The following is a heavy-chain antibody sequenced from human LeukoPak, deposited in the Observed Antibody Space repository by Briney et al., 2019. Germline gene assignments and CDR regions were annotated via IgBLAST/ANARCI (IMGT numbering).Heavy chain of an antibody. J-gene: IGHJ4*02. D-gene: IGHD6-6*01. V-gene: IGHV1-18*01. CDR3: ARAEYSSSSGTGDY. Sequence: ASVKVSCKASGYAFTSYGISWVRQAPGQGLEWMGWISAYNGNTNYAQKLQGRVTMTTDTSTSTAYMELRSLRSDDTAVYYCARAEYSSSSGTGDYWGQGTLVTVSS. CDR1: GYAFTSYG. CDR2: ISAYNGNT.